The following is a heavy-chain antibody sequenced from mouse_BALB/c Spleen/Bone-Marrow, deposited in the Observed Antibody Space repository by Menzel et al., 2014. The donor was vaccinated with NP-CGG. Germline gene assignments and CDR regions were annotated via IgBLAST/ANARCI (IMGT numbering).Heavy chain of an antibody. J-gene: IGHJ2*01. D-gene: IGHD1-1*01. Sequence: VQLQESGAELMKPGASVKISCKATGYTFSNYWIDWVKQRPGHGLEWIGEIFPGSGTANYNEKFKGKATFAADTSSNTAYMQLSSLTSEDSALYYCARASVVPSYFAFWGQGTTLTVSS. V-gene: IGHV1-9*01. CDR1: GYTFSNYW. CDR3: ARASVVPSYFAF. CDR2: IFPGSGTA.